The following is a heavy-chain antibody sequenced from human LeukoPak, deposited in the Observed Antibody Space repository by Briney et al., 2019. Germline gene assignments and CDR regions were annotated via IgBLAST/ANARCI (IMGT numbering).Heavy chain of an antibody. CDR1: GGSISSSSYY. J-gene: IGHJ4*02. V-gene: IGHV4-39*01. CDR2: IYYSGST. D-gene: IGHD3-10*01. Sequence: SETLSLTCTVSGGSISSSSYYRGWIRQPPGKGLEWIGSIYYSGSTYYNPPLKSRVTISVDTSKNQFSLKLSSVTAADTAVYYCAAPSITMVRGAARGTFDYWGQGTLVTVSS. CDR3: AAPSITMVRGAARGTFDY.